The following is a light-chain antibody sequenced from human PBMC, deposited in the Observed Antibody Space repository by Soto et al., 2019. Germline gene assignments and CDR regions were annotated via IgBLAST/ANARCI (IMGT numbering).Light chain of an antibody. CDR3: AAWDDSLSAWV. CDR2: EDN. J-gene: IGLJ3*02. V-gene: IGLV2-23*01. Sequence: QSVLTQPASVSGSPGQSITISCTGSGRSYNLVSWFQQSPGKAPKLIIYEDNKRPSGVSNRFSGSKSGNTASLTISGLQPEDEADYFCAAWDDSLSAWVFGGGTKLTVL. CDR1: GRSYNL.